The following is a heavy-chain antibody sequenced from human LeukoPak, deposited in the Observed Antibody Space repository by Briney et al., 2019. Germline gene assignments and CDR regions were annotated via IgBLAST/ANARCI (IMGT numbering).Heavy chain of an antibody. CDR1: GFTVSSNY. CDR3: ARWLGEERKGNWFDP. CDR2: IYSGGST. J-gene: IGHJ5*02. V-gene: IGHV3-53*01. Sequence: QPGGSLRLSCAASGFTVSSNYMSWVRQAPGKGLEWVSVIYSGGSTYYADSVKGRFTISRDNAKNSLYLQMNSLRAEDTAVYYCARWLGEERKGNWFDPWGQGTLVTVSS. D-gene: IGHD1-1*01.